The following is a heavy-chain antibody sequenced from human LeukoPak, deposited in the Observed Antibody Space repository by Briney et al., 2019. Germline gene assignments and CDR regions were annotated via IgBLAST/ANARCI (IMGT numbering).Heavy chain of an antibody. Sequence: SETLSLTCTVSGGSISSSSYYWGWIRQPPGKGLEWIGYIYYSGGTNYNPSLKSRVTISVDTSKNQFSLKLSSVTAADTAVYYCASTSYGSGSYYSDYWGQGTLVTVSS. CDR1: GGSISSSSYY. CDR2: IYYSGGT. CDR3: ASTSYGSGSYYSDY. D-gene: IGHD3-10*01. J-gene: IGHJ4*02. V-gene: IGHV4-61*05.